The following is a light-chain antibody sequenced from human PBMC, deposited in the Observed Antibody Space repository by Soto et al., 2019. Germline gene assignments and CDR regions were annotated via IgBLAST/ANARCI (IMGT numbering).Light chain of an antibody. CDR2: GNS. J-gene: IGLJ1*01. V-gene: IGLV1-40*01. Sequence: QSVQTQPPSVSGAPGQRVTISCTGSSSNIGAGYDVHWYQQLPGTAPKLLIYGNSNRPSGVPDRFSGSKSGTSASLAITGLQAVDEADYYCQSYDSSLSAPYVFGTGTKVTVL. CDR1: SSNIGAGYD. CDR3: QSYDSSLSAPYV.